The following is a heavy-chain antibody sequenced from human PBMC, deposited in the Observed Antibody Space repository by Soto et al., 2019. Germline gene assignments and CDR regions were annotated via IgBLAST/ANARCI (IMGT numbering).Heavy chain of an antibody. CDR1: GGSISSGGYY. V-gene: IGHV4-31*03. CDR2: IYYSGST. Sequence: SETLSLTCTVSGGSISSGGYYWSWIRQHPGKGLEWIGYIYYSGSTYYNPSLKSRVTISVDTSKNQFSLKLSSVTAADTAVYYCATTTGIAAAGTWGGYYYYYGMDVWGQGTTVTVSS. CDR3: ATTTGIAAAGTWGGYYYYYGMDV. D-gene: IGHD6-13*01. J-gene: IGHJ6*02.